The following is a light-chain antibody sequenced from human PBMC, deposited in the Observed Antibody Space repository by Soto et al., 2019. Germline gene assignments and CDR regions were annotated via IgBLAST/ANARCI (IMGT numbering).Light chain of an antibody. CDR2: EVT. CDR1: SSDFGSYNL. Sequence: QSVLTQSASVYGSPGQSITISCTGTSSDFGSYNLVSWYQQHPGKAPKLMIYEVTKRPSGVSNRFSGSKSGNTASLTISGLQAEDEADYYCCSYAGSSTFYVFGTGTKVTVL. V-gene: IGLV2-23*02. J-gene: IGLJ1*01. CDR3: CSYAGSSTFYV.